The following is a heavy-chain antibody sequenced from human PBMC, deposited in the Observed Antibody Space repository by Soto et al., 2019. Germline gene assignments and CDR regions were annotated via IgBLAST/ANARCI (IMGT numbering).Heavy chain of an antibody. V-gene: IGHV1-69*12. CDR3: ARPRNDYLYWFDP. CDR2: LIPIFGTA. CDR1: GGTFSSYA. Sequence: QVQLVQSGAEVKKPGSSVNVSCKASGGTFSSYAISWVRQAPGQGLEWMGGLIPIFGTANYAQKFQGRVTITADESTSTAYMELSSLRSEYTAVYYCARPRNDYLYWFDPWGQVTLVTVSS. J-gene: IGHJ5*02. D-gene: IGHD4-17*01.